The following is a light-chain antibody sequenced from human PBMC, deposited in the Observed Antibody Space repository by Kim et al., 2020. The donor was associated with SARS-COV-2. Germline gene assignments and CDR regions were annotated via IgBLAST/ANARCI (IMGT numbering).Light chain of an antibody. V-gene: IGLV2-14*03. CDR3: TSYTGADTVV. J-gene: IGLJ2*01. CDR2: DGS. CDR1: SSLVGDYNY. Sequence: GHSITISCTGTSSLVGDYNYVSWYQQHPDKAPKLIIYDGSDRPSGVSTHFSGSKSGNTASLTISGLQAADEADYYCTSYTGADTVVFGGGTQLTVL.